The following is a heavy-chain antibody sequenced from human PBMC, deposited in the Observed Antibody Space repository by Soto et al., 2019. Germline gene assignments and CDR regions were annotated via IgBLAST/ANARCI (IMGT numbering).Heavy chain of an antibody. Sequence: QVHLVASGGGLVQPGGSLTISCVGSGFAFSTYCMHWVRQAPAKGLEWVALIAYDGTDKYYADSVKGRCSISRDNSKQTLSLQMDSLRPEDTAVYYCAKDFGAWSDSWGQGTLVNVSS. J-gene: IGHJ5*02. CDR3: AKDFGAWSDS. CDR1: GFAFSTYC. CDR2: IAYDGTDK. V-gene: IGHV3-30*18. D-gene: IGHD6-19*01.